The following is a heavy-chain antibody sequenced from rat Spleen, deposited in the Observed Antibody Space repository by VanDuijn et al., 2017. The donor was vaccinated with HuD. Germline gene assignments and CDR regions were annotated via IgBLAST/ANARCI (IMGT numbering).Heavy chain of an antibody. CDR3: ATQHYYDGYYRDY. Sequence: QVQLRESGPGLVQPSETLSLTCTVSGFSLTSYSVSWVRQAPGKGLEWMGVIWGNGSPDYNSALKSRLSSSRDTAKNQLFLKMNNLQTEDTAMYFCATQHYYDGYYRDYWGQGVMVTVSS. CDR1: GFSLTSYS. V-gene: IGHV2S61*01. D-gene: IGHD1-12*03. CDR2: IWGNGSP. J-gene: IGHJ2*01.